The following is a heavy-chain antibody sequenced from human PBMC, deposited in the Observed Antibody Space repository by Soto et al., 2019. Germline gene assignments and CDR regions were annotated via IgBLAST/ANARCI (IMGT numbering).Heavy chain of an antibody. Sequence: QVQLVQSGAEVKTPGASVKVSCKDSGYTFTNYGISWVRQAPGQGLEWMGWISAYNGNTKYAQNLQGRVTMTTDPSTSTAYMELRSLRSDDTAVYYCGRTLPPIDYWGQGTLVTVSS. CDR2: ISAYNGNT. J-gene: IGHJ4*02. CDR1: GYTFTNYG. CDR3: GRTLPPIDY. D-gene: IGHD1-26*01. V-gene: IGHV1-18*01.